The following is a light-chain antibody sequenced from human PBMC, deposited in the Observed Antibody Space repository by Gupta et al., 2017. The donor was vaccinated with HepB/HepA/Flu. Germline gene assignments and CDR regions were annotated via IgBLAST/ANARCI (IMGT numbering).Light chain of an antibody. J-gene: IGKJ4*01. CDR3: QHYDVSNPLN. Sequence: EIVLTQSPGTLSLSPGERATLSCRASQSFTSGYLAWYQQKPGQAPRLLIYGASRRATDIPDRFSGSGSGTDFTLTISRLEPEDFAVYYCQHYDVSNPLNFGGGTKVEMK. CDR1: QSFTSGY. V-gene: IGKV3-20*01. CDR2: GAS.